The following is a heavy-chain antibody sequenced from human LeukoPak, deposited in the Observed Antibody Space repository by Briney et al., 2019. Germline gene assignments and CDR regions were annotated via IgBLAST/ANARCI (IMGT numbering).Heavy chain of an antibody. Sequence: GGSLRLSCAASGFTVTSNYMSWVRQAPGTGLEWVSVIYSGDNIYYADSVKGRFTISRDNPKNTLYLQMRSLRAEDTAVYYCARGYSSSWYGGADNYFDYWGQGTLVTVSS. CDR2: IYSGDNI. CDR3: ARGYSSSWYGGADNYFDY. D-gene: IGHD6-13*01. CDR1: GFTVTSNY. J-gene: IGHJ4*02. V-gene: IGHV3-66*01.